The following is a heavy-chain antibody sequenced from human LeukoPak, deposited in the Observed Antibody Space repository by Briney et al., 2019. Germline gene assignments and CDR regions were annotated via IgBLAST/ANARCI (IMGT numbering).Heavy chain of an antibody. CDR3: ARAPAMATIYFDY. Sequence: GESLKISSKGSGYSFTSYWIGWVRQMPGKGLEWMGIIYPGDSDTRYSPSFQGQVTISADKSISTAYLQWSSLKASDTAMYYCARAPAMATIYFDYWGQGTLVTVSS. CDR1: GYSFTSYW. J-gene: IGHJ4*02. CDR2: IYPGDSDT. D-gene: IGHD5-24*01. V-gene: IGHV5-51*01.